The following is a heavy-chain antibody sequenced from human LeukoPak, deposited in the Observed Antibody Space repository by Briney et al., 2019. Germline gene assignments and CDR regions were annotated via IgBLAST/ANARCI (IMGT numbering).Heavy chain of an antibody. CDR3: ATGSIAAAGTYYYYYMDV. J-gene: IGHJ6*03. D-gene: IGHD6-13*01. CDR2: FDPEDGET. CDR1: GYTLTELS. Sequence: ASVKVSCKVSGYTLTELSMHWVRQAPGKGLEWMGGFDPEDGETIYAQKFQGRVTMTEDTSTDTAYMELSSLRSEDTAVYYCATGSIAAAGTYYYYYMDVWGKGTTVTISS. V-gene: IGHV1-24*01.